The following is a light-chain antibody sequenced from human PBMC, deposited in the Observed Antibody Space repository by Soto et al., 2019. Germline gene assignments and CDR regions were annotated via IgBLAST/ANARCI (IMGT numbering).Light chain of an antibody. J-gene: IGKJ1*01. Sequence: DIQMTQSPSTLSASEGETVTITFRASQSISSWLAWYQQKPGKAPKLLIYDASSLESGVPSRFSGSGSGTEFTLTISSLQPDDFATYYCQQYNIYWTFGQGTKVDIK. V-gene: IGKV1-5*01. CDR3: QQYNIYWT. CDR1: QSISSW. CDR2: DAS.